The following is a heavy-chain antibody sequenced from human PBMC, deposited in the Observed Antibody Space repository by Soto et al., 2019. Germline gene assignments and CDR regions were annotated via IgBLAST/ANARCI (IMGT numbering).Heavy chain of an antibody. D-gene: IGHD3-22*01. Sequence: ASVKVSCKASGYSFINYGISWVRQAPGQGLEWLGWISPYNGNTNYAQKLQGRVTMTTDTSTSTAYMELRSLRSDDTAVYYCARARYYYDSSGYPVSAFDIWGQGTMVTVSS. CDR3: ARARYYYDSSGYPVSAFDI. CDR1: GYSFINYG. V-gene: IGHV1-18*01. J-gene: IGHJ3*02. CDR2: ISPYNGNT.